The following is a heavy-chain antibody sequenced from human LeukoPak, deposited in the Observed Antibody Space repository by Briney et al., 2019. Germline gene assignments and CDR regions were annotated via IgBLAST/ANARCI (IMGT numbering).Heavy chain of an antibody. J-gene: IGHJ5*02. D-gene: IGHD6-19*01. V-gene: IGHV4-39*07. Sequence: PSETLSLTCTVSGGSISSSSYYWGWIRQPPGKGLEWIGSIYYSGSTYYNPSLKSRVTISVDTSKNQFSLKLSSVTAADTAVYYCARVRLRGVAGTELFDPWGQGTLVTVSS. CDR2: IYYSGST. CDR1: GGSISSSSYY. CDR3: ARVRLRGVAGTELFDP.